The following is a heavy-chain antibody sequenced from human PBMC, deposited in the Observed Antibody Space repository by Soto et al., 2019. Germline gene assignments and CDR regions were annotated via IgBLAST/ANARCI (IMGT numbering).Heavy chain of an antibody. CDR3: ARGSYYSGWV. CDR2: TYYRSKWYS. V-gene: IGHV6-1*01. J-gene: IGHJ4*02. CDR1: GDRDSSSSAA. Sequence: QTLSLTCAISGDRDSSSSAAWSWTRQSPSRGLEWLGRTYYRSKWYSDYAVSVKSRITINPDTSKNQFSLQLNSVTPEDTAVYYCARGSYYSGWVWGQGTLVTVSS. D-gene: IGHD6-19*01.